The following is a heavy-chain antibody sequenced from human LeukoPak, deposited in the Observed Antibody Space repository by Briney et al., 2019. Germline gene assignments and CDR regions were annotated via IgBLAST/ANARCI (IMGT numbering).Heavy chain of an antibody. D-gene: IGHD6-13*01. J-gene: IGHJ6*03. CDR3: AKDRDSSQFYYYMDV. V-gene: IGHV3-23*01. CDR1: GFTFSYYA. Sequence: PGGSLRLSCVASGFTFSYYAMNWVRQAPGKGLEGVSAISGSGGSPYYADSVKGRFTISRDNYKNTLYLQMNSLTAEDTAVYYCAKDRDSSQFYYYMDVGGKGTTVTVSS. CDR2: ISGSGGSP.